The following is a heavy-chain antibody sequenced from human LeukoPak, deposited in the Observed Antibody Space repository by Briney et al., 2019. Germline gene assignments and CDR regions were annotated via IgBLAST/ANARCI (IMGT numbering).Heavy chain of an antibody. V-gene: IGHV3-23*01. CDR3: ARAGGGYGYFDY. J-gene: IGHJ4*02. Sequence: GGSLRLSCAASGFTFSSYVMNWVRQAPGKGLEWVSSITSSGGSTYYADSVKGRFTISRDNSKNTLHLQMNSLRAEDTAVYYCARAGGGYGYFDYWGQGTLVTVSS. CDR2: ITSSGGST. D-gene: IGHD3-22*01. CDR1: GFTFSSYV.